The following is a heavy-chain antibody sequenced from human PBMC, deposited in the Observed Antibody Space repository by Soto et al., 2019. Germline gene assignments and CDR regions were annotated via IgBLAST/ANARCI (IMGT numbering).Heavy chain of an antibody. CDR2: MNPNSGNT. D-gene: IGHD1-26*01. J-gene: IGHJ4*02. CDR3: AGEKVGTTGIDF. CDR1: GYTFTGYD. V-gene: IGHV1-8*01. Sequence: QAQLVQSGAEVKKPGASVKVSCMASGYTFTGYDINWVRQATGQGLEWMGWMNPNSGNTGYAQNFQGRVTMTRDNSITTAYMELTSLRDDDSAVYYCAGEKVGTTGIDFWGQGTLVTVSS.